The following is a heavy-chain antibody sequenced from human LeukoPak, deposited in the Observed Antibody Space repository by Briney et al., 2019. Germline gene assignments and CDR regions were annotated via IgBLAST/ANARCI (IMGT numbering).Heavy chain of an antibody. J-gene: IGHJ4*02. CDR1: GASISPYN. Sequence: SETLSLTCTVSGASISPYNWNWIRQPPGKGLEWIGYIYYSGSTNYNPSLKSRVTISVDTSKNQFSLQLSSVTAADTAVYYCAKVHCTSTNCHNILPYFDYWGQGTLVTVSS. V-gene: IGHV4-59*01. CDR2: IYYSGST. CDR3: AKVHCTSTNCHNILPYFDY. D-gene: IGHD2-2*01.